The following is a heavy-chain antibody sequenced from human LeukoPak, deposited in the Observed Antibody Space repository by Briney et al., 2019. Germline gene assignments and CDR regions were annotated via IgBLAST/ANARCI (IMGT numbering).Heavy chain of an antibody. Sequence: SETLSPTCTVSGGSISSYYWSWIRQPPGKGLEWIGYIYYSGSTNYNPSLKSRVTISVDTSKNQFSLKLSSVTAADTAVYYCARVLYGSGFLDAFDIWGQGTMVTVSS. V-gene: IGHV4-59*01. J-gene: IGHJ3*02. CDR1: GGSISSYY. D-gene: IGHD3-10*01. CDR3: ARVLYGSGFLDAFDI. CDR2: IYYSGST.